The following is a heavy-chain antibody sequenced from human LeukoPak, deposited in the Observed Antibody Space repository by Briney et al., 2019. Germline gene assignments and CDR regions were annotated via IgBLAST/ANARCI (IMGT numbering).Heavy chain of an antibody. CDR3: VTGWPVT. J-gene: IGHJ5*02. CDR1: EPTLNNYE. CDR2: ISSDGSAI. V-gene: IGHV3-48*03. D-gene: IGHD4-17*01. Sequence: PGGSLRLSCVASEPTLNNYEIHWVRQTPGKGLEWLSAISSDGSAIYYPDSVEGRFTISRDNAKNSVYLHMHSLRAEDTALYYCVTGWPVTWGQGTLVTVSS.